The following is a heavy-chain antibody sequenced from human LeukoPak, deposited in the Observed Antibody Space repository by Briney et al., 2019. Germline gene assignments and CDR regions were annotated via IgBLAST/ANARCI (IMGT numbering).Heavy chain of an antibody. CDR1: GFTVSNNY. D-gene: IGHD3-22*01. V-gene: IGHV3-53*01. CDR2: LYSGGNT. J-gene: IGHJ4*02. Sequence: PGGSLRLSCAASGFTVSNNYMNWVRQAPGEGLEWVSILYSGGNTYYADSVKGRFTISRDNSKNTLYLQMNSLRAEDTAVYYCARGRYDSSGSWYFDYRGQGTLVTVSS. CDR3: ARGRYDSSGSWYFDY.